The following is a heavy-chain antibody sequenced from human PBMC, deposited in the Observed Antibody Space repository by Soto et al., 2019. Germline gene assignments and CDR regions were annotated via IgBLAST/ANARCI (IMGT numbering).Heavy chain of an antibody. Sequence: EVQLVESGGGLVQPGGSLKLSCAASGFTFSGSAMHWVRQASGKGLEWVGRIRSKANSYATAYAASVKGRFTNSTDDSKNPAYLQIDSLKTEDTAVYYCTIRRITIFGLQTTGFDPWGQGTLVTVSS. CDR3: TIRRITIFGLQTTGFDP. V-gene: IGHV3-73*01. CDR1: GFTFSGSA. D-gene: IGHD3-3*01. J-gene: IGHJ5*02. CDR2: IRSKANSYAT.